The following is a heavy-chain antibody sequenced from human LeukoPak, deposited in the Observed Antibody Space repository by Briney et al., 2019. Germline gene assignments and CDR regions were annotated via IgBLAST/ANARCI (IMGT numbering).Heavy chain of an antibody. V-gene: IGHV4-59*08. CDR3: ARSLTAGVTHNFDY. D-gene: IGHD3-10*01. J-gene: IGHJ4*02. CDR1: DGSITNYY. CDR2: VTYSGST. Sequence: SETLSLTCTVPDGSITNYYWGWIRQPPGKGLEWIGYVTYSGSTNYNPSLKSRVTISMDTSKNQFSLKLSSVTAADTAVYYCARSLTAGVTHNFDYWGQGTLVTVS.